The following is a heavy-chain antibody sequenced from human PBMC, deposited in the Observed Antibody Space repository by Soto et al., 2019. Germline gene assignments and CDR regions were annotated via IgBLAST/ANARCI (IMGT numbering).Heavy chain of an antibody. CDR1: SDSISSYY. J-gene: IGHJ4*02. D-gene: IGHD6-19*01. CDR2: TDYSGNT. V-gene: IGHV4-59*08. Sequence: LSLTCTVSSDSISSYYWIWIRQSPGKGLEWIGYTDYSGNTNYNPSLKSRVTISGDTSKNQFSLRLSSVTAADTAVYYCARAVGDPLYYLDYWGQGTLVTVSS. CDR3: ARAVGDPLYYLDY.